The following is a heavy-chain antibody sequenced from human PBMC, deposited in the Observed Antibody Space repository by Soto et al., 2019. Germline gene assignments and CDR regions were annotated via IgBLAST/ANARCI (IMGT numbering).Heavy chain of an antibody. D-gene: IGHD3-9*01. CDR2: ISSSSSYI. CDR1: GFAFSSYS. J-gene: IGHJ4*02. CDR3: AHKGPEDWPLDY. V-gene: IGHV3-21*03. Sequence: GGSLRLSCAASGFAFSSYSMNWVRQAPGKGLEWVSSISSSSSYIYYADSVKGRFTITKDTSKNQVALTMTNMDPMDTGTYYCAHKGPEDWPLDYWGQGTLVTVSS.